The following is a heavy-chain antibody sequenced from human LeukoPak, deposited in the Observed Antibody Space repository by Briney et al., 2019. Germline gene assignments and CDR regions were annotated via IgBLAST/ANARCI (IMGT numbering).Heavy chain of an antibody. J-gene: IGHJ6*02. D-gene: IGHD6-19*01. CDR1: GYTFTGYY. V-gene: IGHV1-2*02. Sequence: ASVKVSCKASGYTFTGYYMHWVRQAPGQGLEWMGWINPNSGGTNYAQKFQGRVTMTRDTSISTAYMELSRLRSDGTAVYYCASKSSGSSGRRYYYYGMDVWGQGTTVTVSS. CDR2: INPNSGGT. CDR3: ASKSSGSSGRRYYYYGMDV.